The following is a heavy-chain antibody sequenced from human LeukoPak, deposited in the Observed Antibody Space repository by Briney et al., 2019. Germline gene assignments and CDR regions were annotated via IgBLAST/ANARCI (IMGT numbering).Heavy chain of an antibody. D-gene: IGHD3-16*01. CDR2: MKGTGET. J-gene: IGHJ4*02. Sequence: GGSLTLSCAASGLSFSSFAMSWVRQAPARGLEWLSSMKGTGETFYADYVRGRFTLPRDDSRNTVYLQLNNLRVEDTDVYYCERASWVSSADAVWWGQGTVVTVSS. CDR1: GLSFSSFA. V-gene: IGHV3-23*01. CDR3: ERASWVSSADAVW.